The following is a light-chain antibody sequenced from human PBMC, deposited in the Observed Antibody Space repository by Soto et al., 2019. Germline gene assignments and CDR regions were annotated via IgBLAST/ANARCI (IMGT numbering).Light chain of an antibody. J-gene: IGLJ3*02. CDR3: QSYDSSLSGSTL. Sequence: QAVVTQQPSVSGAPGQRVAISCTGSSSNIGAGYDVHWYQQLPGTAPKLLIYGNTNRPSGVPDRFSGSKSGPSASLAITGLQAEDEADYYCQSYDSSLSGSTLFGGGTKVTVL. CDR1: SSNIGAGYD. CDR2: GNT. V-gene: IGLV1-40*01.